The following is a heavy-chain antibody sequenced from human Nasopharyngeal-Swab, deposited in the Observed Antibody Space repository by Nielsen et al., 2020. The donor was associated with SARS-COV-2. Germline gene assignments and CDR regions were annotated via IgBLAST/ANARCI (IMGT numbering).Heavy chain of an antibody. J-gene: IGHJ4*02. CDR2: ISYDGSNK. V-gene: IGHV3-30*04. D-gene: IGHD3-10*01. CDR1: GFTFSSYA. Sequence: GGSLRLSCAASGFTFSSYAMHWVHQAPGKGLEWVAVISYDGSNKYYADSVKGRFTISRDNSKNTLYLQMNSLRAEDTAVYYCAGSLLWFGTILYWGQGTLVTVSS. CDR3: AGSLLWFGTILY.